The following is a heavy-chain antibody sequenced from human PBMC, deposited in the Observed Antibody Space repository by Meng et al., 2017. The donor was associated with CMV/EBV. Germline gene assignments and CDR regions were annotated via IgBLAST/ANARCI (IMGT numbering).Heavy chain of an antibody. J-gene: IGHJ4*02. V-gene: IGHV3-23*01. CDR1: GYLSFNSYA. D-gene: IGHD2-21*02. Sequence: GESLKISCVFSGYLSFNSYAMSWVRQAPGKGLEWVATINGIGDETYYADSVKGRFIVSRDNAKNTLFLQINGLGAEDTAVYYCAKNLFVPPAIMSVFAPNDYWGQGTLVTVSS. CDR3: AKNLFVPPAIMSVFAPNDY. CDR2: INGIGDET.